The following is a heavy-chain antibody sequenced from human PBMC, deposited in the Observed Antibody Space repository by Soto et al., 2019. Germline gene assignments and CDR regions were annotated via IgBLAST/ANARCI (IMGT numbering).Heavy chain of an antibody. CDR2: INHRGST. J-gene: IGHJ5*01. CDR3: ARGYPRSIFSTALATSYWFDS. Sequence: QVQLQQWGAGLLKPSETLSLTCAVYGGSFSGHYWSWIRQYPGKGLEWIAEINHRGSTNYNPSLKGRVPLAVNTVNNQFSLGLGSVTAAKPAVYYCARGYPRSIFSTALATSYWFDSWGQGGLVTVSS. V-gene: IGHV4-34*01. CDR1: GGSFSGHY. D-gene: IGHD2-21*01.